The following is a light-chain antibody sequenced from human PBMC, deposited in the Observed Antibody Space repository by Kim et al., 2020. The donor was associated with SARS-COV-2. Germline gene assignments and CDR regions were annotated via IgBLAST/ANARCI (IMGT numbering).Light chain of an antibody. Sequence: VSVGDRVTITCRASQGITNSLAWYQQNPGKVPQVLIYAASVLQSGFPSRFSGSGSGTDFTLTISSLQPEDVATYYCQKYNSAPWTFGQGTKVDIK. CDR1: QGITNS. CDR2: AAS. CDR3: QKYNSAPWT. J-gene: IGKJ1*01. V-gene: IGKV1-27*01.